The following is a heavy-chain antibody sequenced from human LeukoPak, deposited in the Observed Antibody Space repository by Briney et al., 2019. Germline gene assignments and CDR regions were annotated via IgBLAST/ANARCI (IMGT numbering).Heavy chain of an antibody. D-gene: IGHD6-19*01. V-gene: IGHV3-13*01. J-gene: IGHJ4*02. Sequence: GGSLRLSCAASGFTFSSSDMHWVRQPTGKGLEWVSAIGTAGDTYYPGSVKGRFTISRDNSKNTLYLQMNSLRAEDTAVYYCARDFPGIGVAGTRPLDYWGQGTLVTVSS. CDR1: GFTFSSSD. CDR3: ARDFPGIGVAGTRPLDY. CDR2: IGTAGDT.